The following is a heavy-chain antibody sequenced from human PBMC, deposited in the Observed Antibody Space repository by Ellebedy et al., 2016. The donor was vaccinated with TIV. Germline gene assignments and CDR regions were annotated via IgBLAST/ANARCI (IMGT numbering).Heavy chain of an antibody. V-gene: IGHV3-66*01. Sequence: GGSLRLSCAASGFTVSSNYMSWVRQAPGKGLEWVSVLYSGGSTYYADSVKGRFTISRDNSKNTLYLQMNSLRAEDTAVYYCARNSGDYDSSGYYPNWYFDLWGRGTLVTVSS. D-gene: IGHD3-22*01. CDR2: LYSGGST. CDR1: GFTVSSNY. J-gene: IGHJ2*01. CDR3: ARNSGDYDSSGYYPNWYFDL.